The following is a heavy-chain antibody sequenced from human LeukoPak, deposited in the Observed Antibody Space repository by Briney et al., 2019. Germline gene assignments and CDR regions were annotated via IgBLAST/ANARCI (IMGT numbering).Heavy chain of an antibody. CDR3: ARRGHSYSYYMDV. D-gene: IGHD5-12*01. CDR2: ISAYNGNT. V-gene: IGHV1-18*01. CDR1: GYAFTSYG. J-gene: IGHJ6*03. Sequence: GASVKVSCKASGYAFTSYGISWVRQAPGQGLEWMGWISAYNGNTHYAQKLQGRVTMTTDTPTSTAYMELRSLRSDDTAVYYCARRGHSYSYYMDVWGKGTTVTISS.